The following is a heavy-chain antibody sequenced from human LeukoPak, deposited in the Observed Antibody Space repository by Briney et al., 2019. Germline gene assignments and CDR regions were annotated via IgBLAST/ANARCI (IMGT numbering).Heavy chain of an antibody. CDR2: INSDGSST. D-gene: IGHD2-2*01. CDR1: GFIFSSYW. J-gene: IGHJ4*02. Sequence: PGGSLRLSCAASGFIFSSYWMHWVRQAPGKGLVWVSRINSDGSSTSYAESVKGRFTIARDNAKNTLYLQMNSLRAEDTAVYYCARIPYCSSTNCYPSDYWGQGTLVTVSS. V-gene: IGHV3-74*01. CDR3: ARIPYCSSTNCYPSDY.